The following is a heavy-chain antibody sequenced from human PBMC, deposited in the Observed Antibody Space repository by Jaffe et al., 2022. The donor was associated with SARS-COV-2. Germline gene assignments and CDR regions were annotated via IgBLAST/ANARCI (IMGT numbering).Heavy chain of an antibody. D-gene: IGHD3-10*01. J-gene: IGHJ5*02. Sequence: QVQLQQWGAGLLKPSETLSLTCAVYGGSFSGYYWSWIRQPPGKGLEWIGEINHSGSTNYNPSLKSRVTISVDTSKNQFSLKLSSVTAADTAVYYCARGRWFGAFIDPWGQGTLVTVSS. CDR2: INHSGST. CDR1: GGSFSGYY. V-gene: IGHV4-34*01. CDR3: ARGRWFGAFIDP.